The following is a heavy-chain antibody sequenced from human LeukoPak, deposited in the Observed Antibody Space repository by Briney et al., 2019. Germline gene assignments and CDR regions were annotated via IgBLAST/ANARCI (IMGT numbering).Heavy chain of an antibody. Sequence: GASVKVSCKASGGTFSSYAISWVRQAPGQGLEWMGGIIPIFGTANYAQKFQGRVTITADESTSTAYTDLRSLRSDDTAVYYCARRHLNYYDSSGYYPFDYWGQGTLVTVSS. CDR3: ARRHLNYYDSSGYYPFDY. D-gene: IGHD3-22*01. CDR1: GGTFSSYA. CDR2: IIPIFGTA. V-gene: IGHV1-69*13. J-gene: IGHJ4*02.